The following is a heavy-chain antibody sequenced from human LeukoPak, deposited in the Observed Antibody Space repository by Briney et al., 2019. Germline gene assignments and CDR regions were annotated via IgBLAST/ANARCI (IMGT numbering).Heavy chain of an antibody. D-gene: IGHD3-10*01. CDR1: GGSISSYY. V-gene: IGHV4-4*07. CDR3: AAMYYYGSGSYFTDY. Sequence: SETLSLTCTVSGGSISSYYWSWIRQPAGKGLEWIGRIYTSGSTYYNPSLKSRVTISVDTSKNQFSLKLSSVTAADTAVYYCAAMYYYGSGSYFTDYWGQGTLVTVSS. CDR2: IYTSGST. J-gene: IGHJ4*02.